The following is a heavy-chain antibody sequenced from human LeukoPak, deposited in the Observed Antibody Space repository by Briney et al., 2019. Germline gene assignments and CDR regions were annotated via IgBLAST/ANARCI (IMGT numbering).Heavy chain of an antibody. CDR2: IYTSGST. CDR3: ARDRFYSRSGSYQIFDS. J-gene: IGHJ4*02. Sequence: SETLSLTCTVSGGYISSASYYWSWIRQPAGKGLEWIGRIYTSGSTNYSPSLRSRVTISVDTSKNEFSLRLSSVTAADAAVYYCARDRFYSRSGSYQIFDSWGQGTLVTVSS. V-gene: IGHV4-61*02. CDR1: GGYISSASYY. D-gene: IGHD3-10*01.